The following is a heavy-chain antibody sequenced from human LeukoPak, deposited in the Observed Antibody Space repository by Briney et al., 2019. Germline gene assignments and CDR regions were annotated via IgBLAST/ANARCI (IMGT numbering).Heavy chain of an antibody. Sequence: GASVKVSCKASGYTFTSYAVHWVRRAPGQSLEWMGYINDGDGNTKYSQEFQGRVTITRDTSASIVYMELSSLRSEGMAFYYCARERGEFGGSYFLDYWGQGTLVTVSS. J-gene: IGHJ4*02. D-gene: IGHD1-26*01. CDR3: ARERGEFGGSYFLDY. CDR1: GYTFTSYA. CDR2: INDGDGNT. V-gene: IGHV1-3*03.